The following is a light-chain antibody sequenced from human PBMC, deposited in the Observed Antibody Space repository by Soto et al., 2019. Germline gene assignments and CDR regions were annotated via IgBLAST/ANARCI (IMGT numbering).Light chain of an antibody. CDR2: GAS. J-gene: IGKJ1*01. CDR3: QHYNSSPEA. CDR1: QSISSN. Sequence: EILMTQSPVTLSGSPGERATLSCRASQSISSNLDWYQKKNGEAPRLLIYGASTRATGIPARLSGSGYGTELTITISSMKNDDFETYYCQHYNSSPEAFGQGTKVDIK. V-gene: IGKV3-15*01.